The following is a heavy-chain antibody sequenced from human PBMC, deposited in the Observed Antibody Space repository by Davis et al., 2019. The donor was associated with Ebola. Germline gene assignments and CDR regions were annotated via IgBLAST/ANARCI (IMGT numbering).Heavy chain of an antibody. CDR1: GFTLSNYG. D-gene: IGHD2-2*01. CDR2: ISGSGGT. CDR3: AKSCNSASCYQSPNSY. V-gene: IGHV3-23*01. J-gene: IGHJ4*02. Sequence: GGSLRLSCAASGFTLSNYGMSWVRQAPGKGLEWVTAISGSGGTYYADSVKGRFTISRENSKNTLHLQMNSLRAEDTAVYYCAKSCNSASCYQSPNSYWGQGTLVTVSS.